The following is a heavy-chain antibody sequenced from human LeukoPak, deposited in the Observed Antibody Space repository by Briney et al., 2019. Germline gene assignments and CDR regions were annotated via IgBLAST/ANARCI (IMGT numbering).Heavy chain of an antibody. CDR1: GFTFTNAW. CDR2: IKSKGDGETA. Sequence: GGSLRLSCAASGFTFTNAWMSWVRQAPGEGLEWVGRIKSKGDGETADYAAPVKGRFTISRDDSKNTLYLQMSSPKTEDTAVYYCTTDRGLTMIRGVIVDWGQGTLVSVSS. CDR3: TTDRGLTMIRGVIVD. D-gene: IGHD3-10*01. V-gene: IGHV3-15*01. J-gene: IGHJ4*02.